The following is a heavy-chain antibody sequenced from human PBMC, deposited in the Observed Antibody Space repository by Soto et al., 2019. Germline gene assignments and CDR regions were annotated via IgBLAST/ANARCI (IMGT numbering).Heavy chain of an antibody. J-gene: IGHJ6*02. V-gene: IGHV1-69*01. CDR3: ARGDGKDIVVVVAATRYYYYGMDV. CDR1: GGTFSSYA. CDR2: IIPIFGTA. Sequence: QVPLVQSGAEVKKPGSSVKVSCKASGGTFSSYAISWVRQAPGQGLEWMGGIIPIFGTANYAQKFQGRVTITADESTSTAYMELSSLRSEDTAVYYCARGDGKDIVVVVAATRYYYYGMDVWGQGTTVTVSS. D-gene: IGHD2-15*01.